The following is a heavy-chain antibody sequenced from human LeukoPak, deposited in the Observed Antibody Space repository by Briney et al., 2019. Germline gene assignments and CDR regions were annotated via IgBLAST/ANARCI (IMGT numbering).Heavy chain of an antibody. CDR1: GFTFSSYS. J-gene: IGHJ4*02. CDR2: ISSSSSYI. Sequence: GGSLRLSCAASGFTFSSYSMNWVRQAPGKGLEWVSSISSSSSYIYYADSVKGRFTISRDNAKNSLYLQMNSLRAEDTAVYYCARAREWELLTIDYWGQGTLVTVSS. CDR3: ARAREWELLTIDY. D-gene: IGHD1-26*01. V-gene: IGHV3-21*01.